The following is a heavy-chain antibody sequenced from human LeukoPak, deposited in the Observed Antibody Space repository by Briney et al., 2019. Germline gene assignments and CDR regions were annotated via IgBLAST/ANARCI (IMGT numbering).Heavy chain of an antibody. Sequence: GGSLRLSCAASGFTFTNYWMSWVRQAPGKGLELVANIKQDRSEKYYVDSVKGRFTISRDNSKNTLYLQMNSLRAEDTAVYYCAKSSYYGSGSSRHWGQGTLVTVSS. CDR3: AKSSYYGSGSSRH. D-gene: IGHD3-10*01. CDR1: GFTFTNYW. V-gene: IGHV3-7*03. J-gene: IGHJ4*02. CDR2: IKQDRSEK.